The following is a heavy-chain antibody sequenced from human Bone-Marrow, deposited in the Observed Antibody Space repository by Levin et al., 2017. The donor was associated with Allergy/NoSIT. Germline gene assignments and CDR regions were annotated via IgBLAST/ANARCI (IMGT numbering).Heavy chain of an antibody. CDR1: GGSIGGGGYY. D-gene: IGHD5-12*01. Sequence: PSQTLSLTCTVSGGSIGGGGYYWRWIRQHPGKGLEWVGYIYHSGNTYYNPSLKRRLSISVDTSRNQFSLKLSSVTAADTAVYYCARDTGYDLDSWGQGTLVTVSS. CDR3: ARDTGYDLDS. J-gene: IGHJ4*02. V-gene: IGHV4-31*03. CDR2: IYHSGNT.